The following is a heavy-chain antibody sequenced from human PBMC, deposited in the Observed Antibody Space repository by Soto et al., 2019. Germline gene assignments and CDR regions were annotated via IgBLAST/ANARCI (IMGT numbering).Heavy chain of an antibody. Sequence: SVSNAWMNWVRQAPGKGLEWVGRIASKTDGGTTDYAAPVKGRFTISRDDSKNTLYLQMNSLKTEDTAVYYCTTVGVGTRGLDYWGQGTLVTVSS. CDR1: SVSNAW. CDR3: TTVGVGTRGLDY. V-gene: IGHV3-15*07. D-gene: IGHD1-26*01. J-gene: IGHJ4*02. CDR2: IASKTDGGTT.